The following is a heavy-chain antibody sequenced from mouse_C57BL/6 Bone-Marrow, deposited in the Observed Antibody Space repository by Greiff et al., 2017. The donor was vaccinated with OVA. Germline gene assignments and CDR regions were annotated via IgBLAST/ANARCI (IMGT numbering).Heavy chain of an antibody. CDR3: ARPDGYF. Sequence: VQLKESGGGLVKPGGSLKLSCAASGFTFSAYGMHWVRQAPETGLEWVAYISSGSSTIYYADTVKGRFTISRDNAKNTLFLQMTSLRAEDTAMYYCARPDGYFGGQGTLVTVSA. V-gene: IGHV5-17*01. CDR2: ISSGSSTI. J-gene: IGHJ3*01. D-gene: IGHD2-3*01. CDR1: GFTFSAYG.